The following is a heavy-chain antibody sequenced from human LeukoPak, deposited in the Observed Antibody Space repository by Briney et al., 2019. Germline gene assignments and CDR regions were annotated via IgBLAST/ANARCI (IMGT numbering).Heavy chain of an antibody. CDR2: ISYDGSKT. CDR1: GLSFRNYG. V-gene: IGHV3-30*03. Sequence: PGGSLRLSFGASGLSFRNYGMHWVRPAPGKGQEWVAVISYDGSKTYYADSVKAQFTISRDNSKNTLYLQMNSLRAKDTAVYDCAVMSGYDLHLFDYWGQGALVTVSS. J-gene: IGHJ4*02. CDR3: AVMSGYDLHLFDY. D-gene: IGHD5-12*01.